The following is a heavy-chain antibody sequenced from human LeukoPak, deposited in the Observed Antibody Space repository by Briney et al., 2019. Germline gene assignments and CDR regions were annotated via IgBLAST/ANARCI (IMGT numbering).Heavy chain of an antibody. J-gene: IGHJ5*02. CDR2: INPNSGGT. CDR3: ARGLSVRGGNWFDP. V-gene: IGHV1-2*04. D-gene: IGHD3-10*01. Sequence: ASVKVSCKASGYTFIGYYMHWVRQAPGQGLEWMGWINPNSGGTNYAQKFQGWVTMTRDTSISTAYMELSRLRSDDTAVYYCARGLSVRGGNWFDPWGQGTLVTVSS. CDR1: GYTFIGYY.